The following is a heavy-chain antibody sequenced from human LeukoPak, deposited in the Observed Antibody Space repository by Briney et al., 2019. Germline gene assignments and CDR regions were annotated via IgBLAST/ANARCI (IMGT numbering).Heavy chain of an antibody. CDR2: KNTNSGNT. CDR1: GYTFTSYD. CDR3: ARERGRTELYYYYGMDV. Sequence: ASVKGSCKASGYTFTSYDINWVRQATGQGLEWMGWKNTNSGNTGYAQKFQGRVTMTRNTSISTAYMELSRLRSEDTAVYYCARERGRTELYYYYGMDVWGQGTTVTVSS. J-gene: IGHJ6*02. D-gene: IGHD3-10*01. V-gene: IGHV1-8*01.